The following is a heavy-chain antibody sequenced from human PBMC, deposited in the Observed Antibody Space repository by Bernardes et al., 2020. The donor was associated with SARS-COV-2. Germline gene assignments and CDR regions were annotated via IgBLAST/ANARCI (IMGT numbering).Heavy chain of an antibody. CDR1: GFTFSSYS. CDR3: ARDFGGASDY. Sequence: GGSLRLSCAASGFTFSSYSMNWVRQAPGKGLEWVSYISSSSSTIYYADSVKGRFTISRDNAKNSLYLQMNSLRAEDTAVYYCARDFGGASDYWGQGTLVTVSS. D-gene: IGHD2-21*01. V-gene: IGHV3-48*01. J-gene: IGHJ4*02. CDR2: ISSSSSTI.